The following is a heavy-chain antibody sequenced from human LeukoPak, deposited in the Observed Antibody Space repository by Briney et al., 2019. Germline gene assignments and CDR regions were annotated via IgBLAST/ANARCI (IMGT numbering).Heavy chain of an antibody. J-gene: IGHJ3*02. CDR1: GGSISSSTSY. V-gene: IGHV4-39*01. D-gene: IGHD3-22*01. CDR2: IYYSGST. CDR3: ARRAFYYYDSSGYHDAFDI. Sequence: SETLSLTCTVSGGSISSSTSYWGWIRQPPGKGLEWIGSIYYSGSTYYNPSLKSRVTISVDTSKNQFSLKLSSVTAADTAVYYCARRAFYYYDSSGYHDAFDIWGQGTMVTVSS.